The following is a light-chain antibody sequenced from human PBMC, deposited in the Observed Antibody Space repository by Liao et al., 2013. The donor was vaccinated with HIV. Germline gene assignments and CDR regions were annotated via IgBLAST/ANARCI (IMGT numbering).Light chain of an antibody. CDR1: KLGDKY. CDR2: YDS. V-gene: IGLV3-1*01. Sequence: SYELTQPPSVSVSPGQTASITCSGHKLGDKYACWYQQKPGQSPVLVIYYDSDRPSGIPERFSGSNSGNTATLTISRVEAGDEADYYCQVWDSSSDHWVFGGGTKLTVL. J-gene: IGLJ3*02. CDR3: QVWDSSSDHWV.